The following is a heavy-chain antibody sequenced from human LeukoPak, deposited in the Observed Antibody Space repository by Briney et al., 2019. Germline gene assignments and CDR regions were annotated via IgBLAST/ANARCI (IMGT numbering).Heavy chain of an antibody. CDR3: ARGTYYYDSSGYYSGSPLDPHFDY. Sequence: SVKVSCKASGGTFSSYAISWVRQAPGQGLEWMGGIIPIFGTANYAQKFQGRVTITADEFTSTAYMELSSLRSEDTAVYYCARGTYYYDSSGYYSGSPLDPHFDYWGQGTLVTVSS. V-gene: IGHV1-69*13. J-gene: IGHJ4*02. CDR1: GGTFSSYA. CDR2: IIPIFGTA. D-gene: IGHD3-22*01.